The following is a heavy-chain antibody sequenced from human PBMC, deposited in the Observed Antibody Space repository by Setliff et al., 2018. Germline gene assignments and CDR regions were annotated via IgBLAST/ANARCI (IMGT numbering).Heavy chain of an antibody. D-gene: IGHD5-18*01. Sequence: GASVKVSCKASGYTFTSYSMHWVRQAPGQSLEWMGWINAGNGNTKYSQKFQGRVTITRDASASTAYMELSSLRSEDTAVYYCARDKLWLMGYYYYYYMDVWGKGTTVTVSS. J-gene: IGHJ6*03. CDR3: ARDKLWLMGYYYYYYMDV. CDR2: INAGNGNT. V-gene: IGHV1-3*01. CDR1: GYTFTSYS.